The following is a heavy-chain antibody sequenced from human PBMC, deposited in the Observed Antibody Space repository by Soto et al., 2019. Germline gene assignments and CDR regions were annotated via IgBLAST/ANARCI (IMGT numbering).Heavy chain of an antibody. CDR3: ATYLTPYTFDY. CDR2: IFPTGTT. V-gene: IGHV4-4*02. D-gene: IGHD2-15*01. J-gene: IGHJ4*02. Sequence: QVQLQESGPGLVKPSGTLSLTCAVSGDSVRSTNWLSWVRQPPGKGLEWIGEIFPTGTTRYNPSLKSRVNLSVDKSKIQFSLNLNSVTAADTAVYYCATYLTPYTFDYWGQGALVTVSS. CDR1: GDSVRSTNW.